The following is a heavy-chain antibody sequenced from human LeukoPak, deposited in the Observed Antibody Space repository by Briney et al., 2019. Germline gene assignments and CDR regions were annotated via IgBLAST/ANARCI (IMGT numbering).Heavy chain of an antibody. V-gene: IGHV3-30-3*01. Sequence: PGGSLRLSCAASGFTFSSYAMHGVRQAPGKGLEWVAVISYDGSNKCYADSVKGRFTISRDNSKNTLYLQMNSLRAEDTAVYYCARETPRRGETRDGYRWGQGTLVTVSS. J-gene: IGHJ4*02. CDR1: GFTFSSYA. CDR3: ARETPRRGETRDGYR. CDR2: ISYDGSNK. D-gene: IGHD5-24*01.